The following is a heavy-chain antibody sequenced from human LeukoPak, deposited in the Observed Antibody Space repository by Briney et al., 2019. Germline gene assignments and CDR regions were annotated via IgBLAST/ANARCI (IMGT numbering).Heavy chain of an antibody. D-gene: IGHD6-6*01. CDR1: GFTFSHYG. V-gene: IGHV3-30*18. Sequence: GRSLRLSCAASGFTFSHYGMQWVRQAPGKGLEWVAVISYDGSNKYYADSVKGRFTISRDNSKNTLYLEMNSLRAVDTAVYYCAKRYSSSSSFDYWGQGTLVTVSS. J-gene: IGHJ4*02. CDR3: AKRYSSSSSFDY. CDR2: ISYDGSNK.